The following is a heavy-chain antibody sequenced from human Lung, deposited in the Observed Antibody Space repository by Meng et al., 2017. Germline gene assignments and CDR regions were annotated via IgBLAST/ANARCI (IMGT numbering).Heavy chain of an antibody. CDR1: GYTFNAFA. D-gene: IGHD3-16*01. J-gene: IGHJ4*02. CDR2: INPNTGNP. Sequence: QVQLGQSGAEWKKPGASVKVSCEASGYTFNAFAMNWVRQAPGHGLEWLGWINPNTGNPTYARGFTGRFVFSLDTSVSTAYLEISSLKAEDTAMYYCARDGYPVLGGVSAFDYWGQGTLVTVSS. V-gene: IGHV7-4-1*02. CDR3: ARDGYPVLGGVSAFDY.